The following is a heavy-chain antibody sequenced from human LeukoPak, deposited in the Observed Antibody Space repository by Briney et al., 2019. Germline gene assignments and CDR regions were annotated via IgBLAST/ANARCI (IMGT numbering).Heavy chain of an antibody. V-gene: IGHV3-21*01. CDR2: ISSSSSYI. J-gene: IGHJ4*02. CDR3: ARWSGQWLVFDY. CDR1: GFTFSSYS. D-gene: IGHD6-19*01. Sequence: PGGSLRLSCAASGFTFSSYSMNWVRQAPGKGLEWVSSISSSSSYIYYADSVKGRFTISRDNAKNSLYLQMNSLRAEDTAVYYCARWSGQWLVFDYWGQGTLVTVSS.